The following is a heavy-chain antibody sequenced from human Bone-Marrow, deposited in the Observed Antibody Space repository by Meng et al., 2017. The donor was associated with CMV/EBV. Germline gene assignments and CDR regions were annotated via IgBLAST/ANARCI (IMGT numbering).Heavy chain of an antibody. CDR1: GFTFSSYA. V-gene: IGHV3-30*04. J-gene: IGHJ6*02. D-gene: IGHD5-18*01. CDR3: ARVPLWNYYYYYGMDV. CDR2: ISYDGSNK. Sequence: GGSLRLSCAASGFTFSSYAMHWVRQAPGKGLEWVAVISYDGSNKYYADSVKGRFTISRDNSKNTLYLQMNSLRAEDTAVYYCARVPLWNYYYYYGMDVWGQGTTVTVSS.